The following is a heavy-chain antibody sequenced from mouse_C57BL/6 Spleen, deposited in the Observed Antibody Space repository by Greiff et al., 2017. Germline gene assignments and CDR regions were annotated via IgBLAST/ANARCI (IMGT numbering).Heavy chain of an antibody. CDR3: ARYQASGFAY. J-gene: IGHJ3*01. V-gene: IGHV1-9*01. CDR1: GYTFTGYW. D-gene: IGHD3-2*02. Sequence: QVQLQQSGAELMKPGASVKLSCTATGYTFTGYWIEWVKQRHGHGLEWIVEMLPGSGSTNYNEKFKGKATFTADTSSNTAYMRLSSLRTEDSVIYCCARYQASGFAYWGQGTLVTVSA. CDR2: MLPGSGST.